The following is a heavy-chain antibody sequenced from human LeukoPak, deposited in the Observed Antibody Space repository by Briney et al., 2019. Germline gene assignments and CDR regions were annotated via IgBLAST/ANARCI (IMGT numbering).Heavy chain of an antibody. CDR1: GFTFSSYW. CDR3: AKLAIGWLAPVDY. CDR2: IKQDGSEK. Sequence: GGSLRLSCAASGFTFSSYWMSWVRQAPGKGLEWVANIKQDGSEKYYVDSVKGRFTISRDNAKNSLYLQMNSLRAEDTAVYYCAKLAIGWLAPVDYWGQGTLVTVS. D-gene: IGHD5-12*01. J-gene: IGHJ4*02. V-gene: IGHV3-7*03.